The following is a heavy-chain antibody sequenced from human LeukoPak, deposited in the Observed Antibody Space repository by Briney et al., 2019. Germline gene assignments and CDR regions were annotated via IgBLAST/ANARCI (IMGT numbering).Heavy chain of an antibody. CDR2: IVVGSGNT. J-gene: IGHJ3*02. CDR1: GFTFTSSA. V-gene: IGHV1-58*02. Sequence: ASVKVSCKDSGFTFTSSAMQWVRQARGQRLEWIGWIVVGSGNTNYAQKFQERVTTTRDMSTSTAYMELSSLRSEDTAVYYCAADRRRITIFGVGSDAFDIWGQGTMVTVSS. D-gene: IGHD3-3*01. CDR3: AADRRRITIFGVGSDAFDI.